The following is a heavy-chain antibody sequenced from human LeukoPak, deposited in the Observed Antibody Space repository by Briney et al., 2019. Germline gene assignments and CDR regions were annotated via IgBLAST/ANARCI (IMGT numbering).Heavy chain of an antibody. CDR2: ISGGGNYI. D-gene: IGHD5-24*01. V-gene: IGHV3-23*01. Sequence: GGSLRLSCAASGFTFNTYAMTWVRQAPGKGLEWVSAISGGGNYIYYTDSVKGRFTTSRDNSKNTLYLQMSSLRAEDTAVYFVAKNRATGLAFYDSWGQGTQVTVSS. CDR3: AKNRATGLAFYDS. CDR1: GFTFNTYA. J-gene: IGHJ4*02.